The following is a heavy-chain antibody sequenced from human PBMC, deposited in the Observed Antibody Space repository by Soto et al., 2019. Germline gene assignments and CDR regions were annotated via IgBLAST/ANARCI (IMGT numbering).Heavy chain of an antibody. Sequence: SETLSLTCAVYGGSFSSYHWSWIRQTPGKGLEWIGEINHLTTTNYNPSLKSRVVISLDTPKNQFSLKLSSVTAADTAVYYCARGYDTALAPIFWGQGILVTVSS. V-gene: IGHV4-34*01. CDR1: GGSFSSYH. J-gene: IGHJ4*02. CDR3: ARGYDTALAPIF. CDR2: INHLTTT. D-gene: IGHD5-18*01.